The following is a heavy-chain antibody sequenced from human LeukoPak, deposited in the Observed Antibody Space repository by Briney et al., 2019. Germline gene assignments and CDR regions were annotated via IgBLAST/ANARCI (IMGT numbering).Heavy chain of an antibody. D-gene: IGHD1-1*01. CDR1: GFTFSNYW. J-gene: IGHJ2*01. Sequence: GGSLRLSCAVPGFTFSNYWMYWVRQAPGKRLVWVARINSDGSSTTYADSVEGRFTISRDNTKSMLHLQMHSLRVDDSAVYFCTRTTTTADWYFNLWGRGTPVTVSS. CDR2: INSDGSST. V-gene: IGHV3-74*01. CDR3: TRTTTTADWYFNL.